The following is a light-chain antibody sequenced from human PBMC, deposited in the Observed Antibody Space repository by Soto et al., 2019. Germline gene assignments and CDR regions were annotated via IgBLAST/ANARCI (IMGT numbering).Light chain of an antibody. J-gene: IGKJ4*01. CDR2: AAS. Sequence: DIQMTQSPSSLSASVGDRVTITCRASLPISKYLAWYQQKPGKSPNLLIYAASTFQAGVPSRFSGSGSGTDFTLTISSLQPEDVAAYYCQKYNSAPLTFGGGTKVDIK. CDR3: QKYNSAPLT. V-gene: IGKV1-27*01. CDR1: LPISKY.